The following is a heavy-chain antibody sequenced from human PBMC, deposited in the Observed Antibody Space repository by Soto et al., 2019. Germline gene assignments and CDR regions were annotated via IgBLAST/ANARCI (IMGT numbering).Heavy chain of an antibody. CDR3: ERPLVTSYYDSSDLGAFDP. CDR2: IIPVFGTA. CDR1: VGTFSRYS. Sequence: WASVKVSCNACVGTFSRYSISWLLEAPGLGREWMGGIIPVFGTANYAQKVQGRVTITADESTSTAYMELSSLRPEDAAVYYCERPLVTSYYDSSDLGAFDPVGQGKTV. D-gene: IGHD3-22*01. V-gene: IGHV1-69*13. J-gene: IGHJ3*01.